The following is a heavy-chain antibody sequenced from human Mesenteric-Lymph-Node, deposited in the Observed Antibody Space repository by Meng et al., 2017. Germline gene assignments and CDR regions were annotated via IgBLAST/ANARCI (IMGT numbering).Heavy chain of an antibody. CDR3: AKASLHAGTLYFDS. CDR1: GYSFTTYG. V-gene: IGHV1-3*01. J-gene: IGHJ4*02. Sequence: QVQLVQSGAEVKNPGAPVKVSCKTFGYSFTTYGIHWVRQAPGQRLEWMGVVNAGSGNTRYSQKFQDRVTINRDTSASAAYMEVSSLRSEDTAVYYCAKASLHAGTLYFDSWGQGTLVTVSS. CDR2: VNAGSGNT. D-gene: IGHD2-21*02.